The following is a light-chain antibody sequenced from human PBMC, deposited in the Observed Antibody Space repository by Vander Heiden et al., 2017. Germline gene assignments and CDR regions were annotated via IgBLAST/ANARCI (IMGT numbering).Light chain of an antibody. CDR1: SLRSNY. CDR2: GKN. CDR3: NSRDSSGNHVV. Sequence: SSELTQDPAVSVAVGQTARITCQGDSLRSNYASWYRQKPGQAPVLVSYGKNNRPSGIPDRFSCSSSGNTASLTITGAQAEDEADYYCNSRDSSGNHVVLGGGTELT. V-gene: IGLV3-19*01. J-gene: IGLJ2*01.